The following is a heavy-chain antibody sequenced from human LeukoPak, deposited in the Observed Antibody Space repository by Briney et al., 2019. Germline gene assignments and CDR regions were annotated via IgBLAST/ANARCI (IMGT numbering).Heavy chain of an antibody. D-gene: IGHD2-2*01. J-gene: IGHJ5*02. CDR3: AREYIVVVPAATLVCLWFDP. Sequence: PSQTLSLTCTVSGGSISSGSYYWSWIRQPAGKGLEWIGRLYTSGGTNYNPSLKSRVTISVDTSKNQFSLKLSSVTAADTAVYYCAREYIVVVPAATLVCLWFDPWGQGTLVTVSS. CDR2: LYTSGGT. CDR1: GGSISSGSYY. V-gene: IGHV4-61*02.